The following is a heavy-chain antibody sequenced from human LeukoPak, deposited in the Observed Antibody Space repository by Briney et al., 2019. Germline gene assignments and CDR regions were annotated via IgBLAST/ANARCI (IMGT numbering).Heavy chain of an antibody. CDR1: GASISSYY. CDR2: ISYIGST. J-gene: IGHJ2*01. CDR3: ARAVGVGRGTYFDL. V-gene: IGHV4-59*08. D-gene: IGHD1-1*01. Sequence: SQTLSLTCTVSGASISSYYWSWIRQPPGKGLEWIGYISYIGSTNYNPSLKSRVTISVDTSKNQFSLKLSSVTAADTAVYYCARAVGVGRGTYFDLWGRGTLVTVSS.